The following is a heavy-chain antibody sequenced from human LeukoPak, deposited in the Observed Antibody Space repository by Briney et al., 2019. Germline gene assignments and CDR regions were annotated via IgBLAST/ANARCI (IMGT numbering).Heavy chain of an antibody. V-gene: IGHV3-53*01. J-gene: IGHJ3*02. CDR1: GFTVSSNY. CDR2: IYSGGST. D-gene: IGHD1-26*01. CDR3: ARFIVGATHAFDI. Sequence: GGSLRLSCAASGFTVSSNYMSWVRQAPGKGLEWVSVIYSGGSTYYADSVKGRFTISRDNSKNTLYLQMNSLRAEDTAVYYCARFIVGATHAFDIWGQGTMVTVSS.